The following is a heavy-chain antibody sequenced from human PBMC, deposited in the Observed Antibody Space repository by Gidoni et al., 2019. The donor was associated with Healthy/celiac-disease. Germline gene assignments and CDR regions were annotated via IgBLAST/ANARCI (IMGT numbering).Heavy chain of an antibody. Sequence: QLQLHESGPGLVKPSETLSLTCTVSGGSIRSISYSWGWFRQPPGKGLEWIGSIDYSGSTYYHPSIKSRVTISVDTSKNQFSLKLSSVTAADTAVYYCAGAYCGGDCPFHYYYGMDVWGQGTTVTVSS. V-gene: IGHV4-39*07. J-gene: IGHJ6*02. CDR2: IDYSGST. CDR3: AGAYCGGDCPFHYYYGMDV. D-gene: IGHD2-21*02. CDR1: GGSIRSISYS.